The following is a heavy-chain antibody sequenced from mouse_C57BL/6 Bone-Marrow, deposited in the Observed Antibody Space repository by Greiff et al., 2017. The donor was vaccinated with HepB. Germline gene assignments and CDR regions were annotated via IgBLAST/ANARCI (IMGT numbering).Heavy chain of an antibody. J-gene: IGHJ1*03. V-gene: IGHV1-82*01. CDR2: IYPGDGDT. CDR3: AKRVYYYGSSYWYFDV. Sequence: VQLQQSGPELVKPGASVKISCKASGYAFSSSWMNWVKQRPGKGLEWIGRIYPGDGDTNYNGKFKGKATLTADKSSSTAYMQLSSLTSEDSAVYVCAKRVYYYGSSYWYFDVWGTGTTVTVSS. D-gene: IGHD1-1*01. CDR1: GYAFSSSW.